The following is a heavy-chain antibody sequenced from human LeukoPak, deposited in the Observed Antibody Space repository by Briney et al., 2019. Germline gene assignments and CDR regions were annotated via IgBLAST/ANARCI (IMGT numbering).Heavy chain of an antibody. J-gene: IGHJ4*02. CDR3: AKDLRSTVYLPY. Sequence: GGSLRLSCTVSGFTVSSNSMSWVRQAPGKGLEWVSFIYSDNTHYSDSVKGRFTISRDNSKNTLYLQMNSLRAADTAVYYCAKDLRSTVYLPYWGQGILVTVSS. V-gene: IGHV3-53*01. CDR1: GFTVSSNS. CDR2: IYSDNT. D-gene: IGHD4-11*01.